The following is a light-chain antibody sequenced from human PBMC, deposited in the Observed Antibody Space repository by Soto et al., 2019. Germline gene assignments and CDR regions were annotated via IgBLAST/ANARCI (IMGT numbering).Light chain of an antibody. CDR3: QQYESYSPWT. Sequence: DIQMTQSPSALSASVGERATITCRASQSISSWLAWYQQKPGKAPKLLIYDASTLQSGVPSRYSGSGSGTEFTLTISNRQPDDFATYYCQQYESYSPWTFGQGTKVEIK. CDR1: QSISSW. CDR2: DAS. J-gene: IGKJ1*01. V-gene: IGKV1-5*01.